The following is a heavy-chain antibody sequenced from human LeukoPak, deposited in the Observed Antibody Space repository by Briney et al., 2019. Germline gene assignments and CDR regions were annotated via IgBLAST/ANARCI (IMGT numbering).Heavy chain of an antibody. CDR1: GFTFSSYA. J-gene: IGHJ4*02. CDR3: ARDLGRY. CDR2: ISSNGGST. D-gene: IGHD3-10*01. V-gene: IGHV3-64*01. Sequence: GGSLRLSCAASGFTFSSYAMHWVRQAPGKGLEYVSAISSNGGSTYYANSVKGRFTISRDNSKNTLYLQMGSLRAEDMAVYYCARDLGRYWGQGTLVTVSS.